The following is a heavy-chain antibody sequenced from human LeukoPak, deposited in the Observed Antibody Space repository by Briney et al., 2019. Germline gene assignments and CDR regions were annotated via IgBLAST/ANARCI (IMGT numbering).Heavy chain of an antibody. V-gene: IGHV3-48*04. J-gene: IGHJ4*02. CDR2: ISSSSSTI. CDR3: ARYYYDSSGYYYALHY. Sequence: GGSLRLSCAASGFTFSSYTMNWVRQAPGKGLEWVSYISSSSSTIYYADSVKGRLTISRDNAKNSLYLQMNSLRAEDTAVYYCARYYYDSSGYYYALHYWGQGTLVTVSS. D-gene: IGHD3-22*01. CDR1: GFTFSSYT.